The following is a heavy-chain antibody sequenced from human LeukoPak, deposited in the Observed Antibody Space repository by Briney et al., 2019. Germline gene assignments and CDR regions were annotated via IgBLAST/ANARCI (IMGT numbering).Heavy chain of an antibody. CDR2: INNDGSYT. J-gene: IGHJ4*02. D-gene: IGHD2-8*02. V-gene: IGHV3-74*01. CDR3: VRDLVDPADY. Sequence: GGSRRLSCAASGFPFNNYWMHWVRQAPGKGLVWVSRINNDGSYTNYADSVKGRFTISRDNAKNTVYLQMDSLRAEDTAVFYCVRDLVDPADYWGQGTLVTVSS. CDR1: GFPFNNYW.